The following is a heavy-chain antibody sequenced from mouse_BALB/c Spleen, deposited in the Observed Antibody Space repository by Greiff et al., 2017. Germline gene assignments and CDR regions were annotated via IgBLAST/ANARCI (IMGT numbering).Heavy chain of an antibody. CDR3: ARKGTYDYAPFAY. V-gene: IGHV1-7*01. CDR2: INPSTGYT. D-gene: IGHD2-4*01. CDR1: GYTFTSYW. J-gene: IGHJ3*01. Sequence: QVQLQQSGAELAKPGASVKMSCKASGYTFTSYWMHWVKQRPGQGLEWIGYINPSTGYTEYNQKFKDKATLTADKSSSTAYMQLSSLTSEDSAVYYCARKGTYDYAPFAYWGQGTLVTVSA.